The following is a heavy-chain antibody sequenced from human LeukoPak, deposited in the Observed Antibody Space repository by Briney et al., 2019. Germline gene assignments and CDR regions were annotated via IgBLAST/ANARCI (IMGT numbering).Heavy chain of an antibody. CDR3: ARHPEEAAQGLDY. CDR1: GGSISSYY. D-gene: IGHD6-25*01. J-gene: IGHJ4*02. Sequence: PSEPRSLPCTVSGGSISSYYWSGIRQPPGKGLEGIGYIYYSGSTNYNPSLKRRVTISVDTSKNQFSLKLSSVPAADTAVYYCARHPEEAAQGLDYWGQGTLLTVSS. V-gene: IGHV4-59*08. CDR2: IYYSGST.